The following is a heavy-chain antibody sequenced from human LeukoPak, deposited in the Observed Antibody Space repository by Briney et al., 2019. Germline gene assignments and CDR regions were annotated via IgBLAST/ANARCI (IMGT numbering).Heavy chain of an antibody. CDR2: IYSGGST. J-gene: IGHJ3*02. CDR3: AREIYCSASSCTGGVFDI. Sequence: GGSLRLSCAASGFTVSSNYMSWVRQAPGKGLEWVSVIYSGGSTYYADSVKGRFTISRDNSKNTLYLQMNSPRVEDTAVYYCAREIYCSASSCTGGVFDIWGQGTMVTVSS. V-gene: IGHV3-53*01. CDR1: GFTVSSNY. D-gene: IGHD2-15*01.